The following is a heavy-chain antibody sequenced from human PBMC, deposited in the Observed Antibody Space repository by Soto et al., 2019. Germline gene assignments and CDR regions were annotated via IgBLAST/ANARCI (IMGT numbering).Heavy chain of an antibody. J-gene: IGHJ3*02. Sequence: PSETLSLTCAVSGYSISSGYYWGWIRQPPGKGLEWIGSIYHSGSTYYNPSLKSRVTISVEPSKNQFSLKLSSVTAADTAVYYCARVVYYDSTQDAFDIWGQGTMVTVSS. CDR3: ARVVYYDSTQDAFDI. V-gene: IGHV4-38-2*01. CDR2: IYHSGST. CDR1: GYSISSGYY. D-gene: IGHD3-22*01.